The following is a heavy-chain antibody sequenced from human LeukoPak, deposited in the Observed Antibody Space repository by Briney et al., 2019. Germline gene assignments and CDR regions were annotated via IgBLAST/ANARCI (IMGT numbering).Heavy chain of an antibody. CDR2: ISGSGGST. CDR3: AKMGEDQSDFDY. V-gene: IGHV3-23*01. J-gene: IGHJ4*02. Sequence: PGGSLRLSCAASGFTFSSYAMSRVRQAPGKGLEWVSAISGSGGSTYYADSVKGRFTISRDNSKNTLYLQMNSLRAEDTAVYYCAKMGEDQSDFDYWGQGTLVTVSS. CDR1: GFTFSSYA. D-gene: IGHD3-16*01.